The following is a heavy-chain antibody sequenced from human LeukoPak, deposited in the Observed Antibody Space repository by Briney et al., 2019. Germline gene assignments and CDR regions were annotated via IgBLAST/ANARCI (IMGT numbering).Heavy chain of an antibody. J-gene: IGHJ3*02. Sequence: GGSLRLSCAASGFTFSGYWMSWVRQAPGKGLEWVANIKQHGSEKYYVDSVKGRFTISRDNAKNSLYLQMNSLRAEDTAVYYCARDLERVAVEGAFDIWGQGTMVTVSS. V-gene: IGHV3-7*01. CDR3: ARDLERVAVEGAFDI. D-gene: IGHD6-19*01. CDR1: GFTFSGYW. CDR2: IKQHGSEK.